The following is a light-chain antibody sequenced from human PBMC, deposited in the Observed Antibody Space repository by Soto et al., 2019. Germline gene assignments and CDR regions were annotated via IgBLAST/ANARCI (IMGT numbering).Light chain of an antibody. Sequence: EIVVTHSPATLSLSPWEIATLSCRASQSVSSYLAWYQQKPGQAPRLLIYDASNRATGIPARFSGSGSGTDFTLTISSLEPEDFAVYYCQQRSNWQGATFGGGTKVDIK. V-gene: IGKV3-11*01. J-gene: IGKJ4*01. CDR3: QQRSNWQGAT. CDR2: DAS. CDR1: QSVSSY.